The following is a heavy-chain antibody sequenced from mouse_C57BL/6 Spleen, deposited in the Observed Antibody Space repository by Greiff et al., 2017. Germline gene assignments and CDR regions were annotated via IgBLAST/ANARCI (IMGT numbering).Heavy chain of an antibody. CDR1: GFNIKDDY. CDR3: TTWENY. Sequence: VHVKQSGAELVRPGASVKLSCTASGFNIKDDYMHWVKQRPEQGLEWIGWIDPENGDTEYASKFQGKATITADTSSNTAYLQLSSLTSEDTAVYYCTTWENYWGQGTTLTVSS. D-gene: IGHD4-1*01. CDR2: IDPENGDT. V-gene: IGHV14-4*01. J-gene: IGHJ2*01.